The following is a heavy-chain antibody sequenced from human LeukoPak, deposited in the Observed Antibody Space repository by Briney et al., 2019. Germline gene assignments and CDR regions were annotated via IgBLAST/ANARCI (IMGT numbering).Heavy chain of an antibody. CDR3: AKGVYDSSGYYPNDALDI. Sequence: GGSLRLSCAASGFTFSSYGMHWVRQAPGKGLEWVALISNDGSNRFYADSVKGRFTISRDNSKNTLYLQMNSLRAEDTAVYYCAKGVYDSSGYYPNDALDIWGQGTMVTVSS. V-gene: IGHV3-30*18. CDR2: ISNDGSNR. J-gene: IGHJ3*02. CDR1: GFTFSSYG. D-gene: IGHD3-22*01.